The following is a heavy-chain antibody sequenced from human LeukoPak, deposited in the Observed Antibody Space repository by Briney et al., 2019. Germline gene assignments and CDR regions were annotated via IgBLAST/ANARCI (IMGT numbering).Heavy chain of an antibody. V-gene: IGHV3-20*04. CDR1: GFTFDDYG. J-gene: IGHJ4*02. Sequence: SGGSLRLSCAASGFTFDDYGLSWVRQAPGKGLEWVSGINWNGGSTGYADSVKDRFTISRDNAKNSLYLQMNSLRAEDTALYYCASRSGWYVYWGQGTLVTVSS. CDR3: ASRSGWYVY. D-gene: IGHD6-19*01. CDR2: INWNGGST.